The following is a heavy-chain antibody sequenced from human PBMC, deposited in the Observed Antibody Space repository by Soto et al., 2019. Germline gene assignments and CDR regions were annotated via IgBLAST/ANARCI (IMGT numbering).Heavy chain of an antibody. CDR2: IYYSGST. CDR1: GGSISSYY. J-gene: IGHJ6*02. D-gene: IGHD3-3*01. CDR3: ATLRFLEWRDGMDV. Sequence: SLTCTVSGGSISSYYWSWIRQPPGKGLEWIGYIYYSGSTNYNPSLKSRVTISVDTSKNQFSLKLSSVTAADTAVYYCATLRFLEWRDGMDVWGQGTTVTVSS. V-gene: IGHV4-59*01.